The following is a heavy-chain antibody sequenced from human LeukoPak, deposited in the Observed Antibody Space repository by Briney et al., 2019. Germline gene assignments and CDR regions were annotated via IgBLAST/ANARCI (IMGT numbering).Heavy chain of an antibody. V-gene: IGHV1-69*04. Sequence: GASVKVSCKASGGTFSSYAISWVRQAPGQGLEWMGRIIPILGIANYAQKFQGRVTITADKSTSTAYMELSSLRSEDTAVYYCARGPLGYSGYGSSVDYWGQGTLVTVSS. J-gene: IGHJ4*02. D-gene: IGHD5-12*01. CDR2: IIPILGIA. CDR3: ARGPLGYSGYGSSVDY. CDR1: GGTFSSYA.